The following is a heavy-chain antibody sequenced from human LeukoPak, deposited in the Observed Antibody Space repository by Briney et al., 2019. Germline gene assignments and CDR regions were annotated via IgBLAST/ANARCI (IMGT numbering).Heavy chain of an antibody. V-gene: IGHV3-11*01. CDR1: GFSFSDYY. CDR3: AKDSSGWYTHGMDV. Sequence: GGSLRLSCAASGFSFSDYYLSWIRQAPGKGLEWLSYISSSGSSLFYADSVKGRFTISRDNAKNSLYLQMNSLTAEDTAVYYCAKDSSGWYTHGMDVWGKGTTVTVSS. D-gene: IGHD6-19*01. CDR2: ISSSGSSL. J-gene: IGHJ6*04.